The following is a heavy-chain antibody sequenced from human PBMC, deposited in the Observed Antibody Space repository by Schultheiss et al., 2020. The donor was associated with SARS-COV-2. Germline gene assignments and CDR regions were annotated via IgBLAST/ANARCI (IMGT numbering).Heavy chain of an antibody. CDR1: GFTFSSYA. CDR3: TRHLTVTTLYMDV. CDR2: ISSSSSYT. D-gene: IGHD4-11*01. V-gene: IGHV3-21*04. Sequence: GGSLRLSCAASGFTFSSYAMSWVRQAPGKGLEWVSSISSSSSYTNYADSVKGRFTISRDNSKNTLYLQMNSLRAEDTAVYYCTRHLTVTTLYMDVWGKGTTVTVSS. J-gene: IGHJ6*03.